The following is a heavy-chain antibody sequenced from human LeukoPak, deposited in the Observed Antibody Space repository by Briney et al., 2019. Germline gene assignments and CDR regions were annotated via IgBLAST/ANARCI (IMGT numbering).Heavy chain of an antibody. CDR1: GYSFSTYW. Sequence: GESLKISCKTSGYSFSTYWLAWVRQVPGKGLEWMAIIYPDDSETIYSPSFQGQVTISADKSTGTAYLQWNSLKASDTAMYYCGRQETWIRYPVDYWGQGTLVTVSS. CDR3: GRQETWIRYPVDY. J-gene: IGHJ4*02. D-gene: IGHD5-12*01. V-gene: IGHV5-51*01. CDR2: IYPDDSET.